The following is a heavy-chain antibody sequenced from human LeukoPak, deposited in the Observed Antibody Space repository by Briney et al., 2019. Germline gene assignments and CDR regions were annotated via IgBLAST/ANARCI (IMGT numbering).Heavy chain of an antibody. Sequence: SETLSLTCTVSGGSINNYYWNWIRQPPGKGLEWIGYIYHSGSTYYNPSLKSRVTISVDRSKNQFSLKLSSVTAADTAVYYCARGDFYYYYYGMDVWGQGTTVTVSS. CDR3: ARGDFYYYYYGMDV. CDR1: GGSINNYY. D-gene: IGHD3-3*01. J-gene: IGHJ6*02. CDR2: IYHSGST. V-gene: IGHV4-30-2*01.